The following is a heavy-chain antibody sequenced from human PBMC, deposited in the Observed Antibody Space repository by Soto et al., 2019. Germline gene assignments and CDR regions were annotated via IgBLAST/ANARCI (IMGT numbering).Heavy chain of an antibody. CDR3: ARGPTHGAFDL. J-gene: IGHJ3*01. Sequence: GGSLRLSCAASGFTFSSYAMSWVRQAPGKGPEWVAHIVPDGRNQYWADSVKGRFTGSRDNAKNTVYLQMNSLRTEDTAVYYCARGPTHGAFDLWGQGTMVTVSS. V-gene: IGHV3-30-3*01. CDR1: GFTFSSYA. CDR2: IVPDGRNQ.